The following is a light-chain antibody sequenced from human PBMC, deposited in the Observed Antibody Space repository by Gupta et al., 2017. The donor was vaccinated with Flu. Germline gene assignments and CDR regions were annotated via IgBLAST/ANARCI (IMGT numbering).Light chain of an antibody. Sequence: QSALTQPPSASGTPGQRVTISCSGSSPNIGSNTVNWYQHLPGTAPKLLIHDDNQRSSGVPDRFSASKSGTSASLAISGLRSEDEADYYCAAWDNRLGGFVFGTVTRVIVV. J-gene: IGLJ1*01. CDR2: DDN. CDR3: AAWDNRLGGFV. V-gene: IGLV1-44*01. CDR1: SPNIGSNT.